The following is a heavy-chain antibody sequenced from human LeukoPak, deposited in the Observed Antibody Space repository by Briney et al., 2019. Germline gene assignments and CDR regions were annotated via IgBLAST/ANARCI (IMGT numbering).Heavy chain of an antibody. V-gene: IGHV1-2*02. CDR2: INPNSGGT. Sequence: ASVKVPCKASGYTFTGYYMHWVRQAPGQGLEWMGWINPNSGGTNYAQKFQGRVTMTRDTSISTAYMELSRLRSDDTAVYYCAREWYYYDSSGYFFDYWGQGTLVTVSS. CDR3: AREWYYYDSSGYFFDY. CDR1: GYTFTGYY. D-gene: IGHD3-22*01. J-gene: IGHJ4*02.